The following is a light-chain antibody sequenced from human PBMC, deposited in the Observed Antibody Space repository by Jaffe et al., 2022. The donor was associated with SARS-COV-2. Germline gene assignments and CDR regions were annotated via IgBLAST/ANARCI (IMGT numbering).Light chain of an antibody. Sequence: DFVMTQSPLSLPVTPGEPASISCRSSQSLLHSNGYNYLDWYLQKPGQSPQLLIYLGSNRASGVPDRFSGGGSGTDFTLKISRVEAEDVGVYYCMQTLQTPNTFGQGTKLEIK. CDR2: LGS. V-gene: IGKV2-28*01. CDR3: MQTLQTPNT. CDR1: QSLLHSNGYNY. J-gene: IGKJ2*01.